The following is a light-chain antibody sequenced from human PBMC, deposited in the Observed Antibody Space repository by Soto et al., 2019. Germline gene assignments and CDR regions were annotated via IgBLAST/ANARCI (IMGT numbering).Light chain of an antibody. CDR2: DTS. V-gene: IGKV3-15*01. J-gene: IGKJ3*01. Sequence: ETVMTQSPATLSVSPGERTTLSCRASQSVRSNLAWYQQKPGQAPRLLIYDTSTRATGITARFSGSGSGTEFTLTISSLQSEDFAVYYCQQYNNWPPGTFGAGNNVDIK. CDR1: QSVRSN. CDR3: QQYNNWPPGT.